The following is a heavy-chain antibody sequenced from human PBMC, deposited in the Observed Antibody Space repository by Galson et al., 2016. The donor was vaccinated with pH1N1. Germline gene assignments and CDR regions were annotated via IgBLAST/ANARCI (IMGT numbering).Heavy chain of an antibody. CDR1: GFTLTSYW. J-gene: IGHJ4*02. Sequence: SLRLSCAASGFTLTSYWMSWVRQAPGKGLEWVANIKEDGSVKYYVDSVKGRFPISRDNAKNSVYLQMNSLRAEDTAVYYCARAIAAAGSLWGQGTLVTVSS. CDR3: ARAIAAAGSL. CDR2: IKEDGSVK. D-gene: IGHD6-13*01. V-gene: IGHV3-7*04.